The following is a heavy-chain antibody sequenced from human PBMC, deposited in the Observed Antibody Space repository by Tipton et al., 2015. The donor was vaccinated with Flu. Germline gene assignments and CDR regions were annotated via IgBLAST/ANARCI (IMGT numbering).Heavy chain of an antibody. V-gene: IGHV4-59*01. CDR2: IYYSGGT. Sequence: LRLSRTVSDDSITYYYWSWIRQPPGKGLEWIGYIYYSGGTNYNPSLQSRLSISVDSSKNQLSLKLTSVTAADTAVYYCARARAPYYYYAMDVWGQGATVAVS. D-gene: IGHD3-10*01. CDR3: ARARAPYYYYAMDV. J-gene: IGHJ6*02. CDR1: DDSITYYY.